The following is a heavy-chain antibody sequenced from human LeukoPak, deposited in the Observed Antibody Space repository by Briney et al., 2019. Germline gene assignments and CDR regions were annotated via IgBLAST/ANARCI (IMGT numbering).Heavy chain of an antibody. CDR1: GFLFHVYS. J-gene: IGHJ5*02. V-gene: IGHV3-23*01. CDR3: AKTYDTSTSPDH. Sequence: RGSLRLSCRTSGFLFHVYSMAWVRQAPGKGLEWISTISHSDDSTYYADSVKGRFTISRDNSKNTVYLQMSSLRVEDTALYYCAKTYDTSTSPDHWGQGTLVTVSS. D-gene: IGHD3-9*01. CDR2: ISHSDDST.